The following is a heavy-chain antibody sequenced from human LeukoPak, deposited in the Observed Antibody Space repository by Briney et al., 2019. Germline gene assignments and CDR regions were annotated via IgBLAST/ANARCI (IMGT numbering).Heavy chain of an antibody. V-gene: IGHV3-48*04. D-gene: IGHD6-13*01. CDR3: ARSMPIYSSSLRGSSFDY. Sequence: GGSLRLSCAASGFTFSSYSMNWVRQAPGKGLEWVSYISSSSSTIYYADSVKGRFTISRDNAKNSLCLQMNSLRAEDTAVYYCARSMPIYSSSLRGSSFDYWGQGTLVTVSS. CDR1: GFTFSSYS. J-gene: IGHJ4*02. CDR2: ISSSSSTI.